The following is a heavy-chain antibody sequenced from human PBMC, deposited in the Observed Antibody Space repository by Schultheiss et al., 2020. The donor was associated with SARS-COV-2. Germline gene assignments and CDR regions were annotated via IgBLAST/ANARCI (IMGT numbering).Heavy chain of an antibody. CDR1: GGSISSGDYY. Sequence: SETLSLTCTVSGGSISSGDYYWSWIRQPPGKGLEWIGYIYYSGSTNYNPSLKSRVTISVDTSKNQFSLKLSSVTAADTAVYYCAREREAARNWFDPWGQGTLVTVSS. J-gene: IGHJ5*02. CDR3: AREREAARNWFDP. CDR2: IYYSGST. D-gene: IGHD6-6*01. V-gene: IGHV4-61*08.